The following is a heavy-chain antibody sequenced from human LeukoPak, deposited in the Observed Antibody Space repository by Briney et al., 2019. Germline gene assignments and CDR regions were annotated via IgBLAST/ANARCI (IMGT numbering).Heavy chain of an antibody. CDR1: GFTVSSNY. V-gene: IGHV3-53*01. J-gene: IGHJ4*02. CDR3: ARGAGYNYPYYFDY. CDR2: IYGGGNI. D-gene: IGHD5-24*01. Sequence: PGGSLRLSCAASGFTVSSNYMNWVRQAPGKGLEWVSVIYGGGNIYYADSVKGRFTISRDNPKNTLYLQMNSLRAEDTAVYYCARGAGYNYPYYFDYWGQGTLVTVSS.